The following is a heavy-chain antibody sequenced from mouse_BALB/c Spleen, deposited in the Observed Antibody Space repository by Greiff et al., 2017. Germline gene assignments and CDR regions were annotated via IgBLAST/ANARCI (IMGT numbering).Heavy chain of an antibody. Sequence: EVQLVESGGGLVKPGGSLKLSCAASGFTFSSYTMSWVRQTPEKRLEWVATISSGGSYTYYPDSVKGRFTISRDNAKNTLYLQMSSLKSEDTAMYYCTRELRLRNYAMDYWGQGTSVTVSS. D-gene: IGHD1-2*01. CDR2: ISSGGSYT. CDR3: TRELRLRNYAMDY. J-gene: IGHJ4*01. CDR1: GFTFSSYT. V-gene: IGHV5-6-4*01.